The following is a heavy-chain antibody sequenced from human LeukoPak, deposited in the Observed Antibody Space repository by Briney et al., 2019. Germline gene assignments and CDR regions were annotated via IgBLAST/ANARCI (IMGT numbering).Heavy chain of an antibody. CDR2: MNPNSGNT. CDR3: ARATYYDFWSGYYPDY. Sequence: ASVKVSCKASGYTFTSYDINWVRQATGQGLEWMGWMNPNSGNTGYAQKFRGRVTMTRNTSISTAYMELSSLRSEDTAVYYCARATYYDFWSGYYPDYWGQGTLVTVSS. J-gene: IGHJ4*02. CDR1: GYTFTSYD. D-gene: IGHD3-3*01. V-gene: IGHV1-8*01.